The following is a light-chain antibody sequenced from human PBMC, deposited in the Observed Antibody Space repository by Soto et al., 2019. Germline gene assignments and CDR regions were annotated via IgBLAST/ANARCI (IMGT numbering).Light chain of an antibody. CDR2: GAS. Sequence: EIVLTQSPGTLSLSPGERATLSCRASQSVSRNYVAWYQQKPGQAPRLLIYGASSRAPDISERFSGSGSGTDFTLTISGLEPEDFAVYYCQQYGNSPWALTFGGGTKVEIK. V-gene: IGKV3-20*01. CDR3: QQYGNSPWALT. CDR1: QSVSRNY. J-gene: IGKJ4*01.